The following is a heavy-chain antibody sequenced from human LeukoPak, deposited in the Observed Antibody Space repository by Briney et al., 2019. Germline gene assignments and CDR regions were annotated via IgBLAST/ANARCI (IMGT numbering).Heavy chain of an antibody. V-gene: IGHV3-30*09. CDR3: ARRSRDGWYFDY. D-gene: IGHD5-24*01. CDR1: KFTFNNYA. J-gene: IGHJ4*02. Sequence: GGSLRLSCAASKFTFNNYAMNGSGKAPAKGLKGLSIISSDGSNKYYADSVKGRFAISRDNSNNTLYLQMNSLRAEDTAVYYCARRSRDGWYFDYWGQGTLVTVSS. CDR2: ISSDGSNK.